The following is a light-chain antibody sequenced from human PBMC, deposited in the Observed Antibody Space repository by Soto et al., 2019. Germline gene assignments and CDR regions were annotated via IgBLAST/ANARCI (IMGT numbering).Light chain of an antibody. CDR1: QSVRNSL. CDR3: QQYNNWHPLT. CDR2: DAS. V-gene: IGKV3D-20*02. J-gene: IGKJ4*01. Sequence: EIVLTQSPGTLSLSPGERATLSCRASQSVRNSLLAWYQQRPGQPPRLLIYDASTRATATPERFSGSGSGTDFTPTISSMEPEDFAVYYCQQYNNWHPLTFGGGTKVDIK.